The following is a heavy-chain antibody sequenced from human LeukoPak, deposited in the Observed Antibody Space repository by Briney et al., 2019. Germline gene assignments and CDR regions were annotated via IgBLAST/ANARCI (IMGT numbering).Heavy chain of an antibody. CDR2: IYYSGST. V-gene: IGHV4-30-4*08. J-gene: IGHJ3*02. CDR3: ASYGDNDAFDI. CDR1: GGSISSGDYY. Sequence: SETLSLTCTVSGGSISSGDYYWSWIRQPPGKGLEWIGYIYYSGSTYNNPSLKSRVTISVDTSKNQFSLKLSSVTAADTAVYYCASYGDNDAFDIWGQGTMVTVSS. D-gene: IGHD4-17*01.